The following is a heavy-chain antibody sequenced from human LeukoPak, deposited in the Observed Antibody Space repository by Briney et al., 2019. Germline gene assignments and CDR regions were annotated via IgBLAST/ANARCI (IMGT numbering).Heavy chain of an antibody. CDR2: INHSGST. CDR1: GGSFSGYY. V-gene: IGHV4-34*01. D-gene: IGHD1-26*01. Sequence: TSETLSLTCAVYGGSFSGYYWSWIRQPPGKGLEWIGEINHSGSTNYNPSLKSRVTISVDTSKNQFSLKLSSVTAADTAVYYCARDRELWHDYWGQGTLVTVSS. J-gene: IGHJ4*02. CDR3: ARDRELWHDY.